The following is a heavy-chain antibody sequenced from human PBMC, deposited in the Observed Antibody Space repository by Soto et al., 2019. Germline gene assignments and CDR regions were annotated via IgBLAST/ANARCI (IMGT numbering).Heavy chain of an antibody. Sequence: GGSLRLSCAASGFTFSSYGMHWVRQAPGKGLEWVAVISYDGSNKYYADSVKGRFTISRGNSKNTLYLQMNSLRAEDTAVYYCAKDGQQWLAPFDYWGQGTLVTVS. D-gene: IGHD6-19*01. CDR3: AKDGQQWLAPFDY. CDR2: ISYDGSNK. CDR1: GFTFSSYG. J-gene: IGHJ4*02. V-gene: IGHV3-30*18.